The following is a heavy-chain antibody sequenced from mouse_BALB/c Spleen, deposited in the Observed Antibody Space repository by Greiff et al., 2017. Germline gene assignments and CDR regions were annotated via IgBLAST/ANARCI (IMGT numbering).Heavy chain of an antibody. CDR1: GFTFSSFG. J-gene: IGHJ4*01. CDR2: ISSGSSTI. V-gene: IGHV5-17*02. CDR3: ARQIYYGNYDYYAMDY. Sequence: EVQLVESGGGLVQPGGSRKLSCAASGFTFSSFGMHWVRQAPEKGLEWVAYISSGSSTIYYADTVKGRFTISRDNPKNTLFLQMTSLRSEDTAMYYCARQIYYGNYDYYAMDYWGQGTSVTVSS. D-gene: IGHD2-1*01.